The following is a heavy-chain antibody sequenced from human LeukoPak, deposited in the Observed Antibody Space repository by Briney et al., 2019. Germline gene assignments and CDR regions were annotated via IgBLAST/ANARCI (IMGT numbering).Heavy chain of an antibody. CDR2: IIPNSSNT. D-gene: IGHD2-21*01. CDR1: GYTFTSYD. CDR3: ARGLRGARGGVCAY. V-gene: IGHV1-8*01. Sequence: GASVKVXCKASGYTFTSYDINWVGQATGQGREWMGLIIPNSSNTGYSQNFHVTVTITTNPSISTAYMELSSLRSEDTAVYYCARGLRGARGGVCAYWGQGTLVTVSS. J-gene: IGHJ4*02.